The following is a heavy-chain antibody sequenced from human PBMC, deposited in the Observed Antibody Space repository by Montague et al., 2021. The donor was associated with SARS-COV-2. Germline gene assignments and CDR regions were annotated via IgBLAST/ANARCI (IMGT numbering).Heavy chain of an antibody. Sequence: SETLSLTCTVSGGSISSSSYYWGWVRQPPGMGLEWIGSINFRGETYYNPSLKSRVTISVDTTQDQFYLKLSSVTAADTAVYYCASYSVAGTRYFDFWGQGTLVTVSS. D-gene: IGHD6-19*01. CDR3: ASYSVAGTRYFDF. CDR1: GGSISSSSYY. V-gene: IGHV4-39*01. J-gene: IGHJ4*02. CDR2: INFRGET.